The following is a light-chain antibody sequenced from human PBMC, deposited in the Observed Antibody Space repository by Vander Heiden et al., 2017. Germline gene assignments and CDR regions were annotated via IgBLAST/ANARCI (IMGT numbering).Light chain of an antibody. V-gene: IGKV4-1*01. CDR3: QQYYSLPLT. J-gene: IGKJ1*01. Sequence: LMPHSPDSLAVFLGGSATISRKHSQSVLDSSNNRNYLTWYQQKPGEPPKVLIYWTSTRESGVPDRFSGSGSGADFTLTITNLQAEDVAVYYCQQYYSLPLTFGQGTKVEIK. CDR1: QSVLDSSNNRNY. CDR2: WTS.